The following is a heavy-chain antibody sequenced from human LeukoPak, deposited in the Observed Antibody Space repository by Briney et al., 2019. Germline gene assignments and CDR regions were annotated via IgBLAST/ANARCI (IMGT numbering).Heavy chain of an antibody. D-gene: IGHD3-22*01. Sequence: PSETLSLTCTVSGGSISSGDYSWSWIRQPPGKGLEWIGYIYYSGSTYYNPSLKSRVTISVDTSRNQFSLKLSSVTAADTAVYYCARDRRPLYYYDSSGYYISAFDIWGQGTMVTVSS. J-gene: IGHJ3*02. CDR2: IYYSGST. CDR1: GGSISSGDYS. V-gene: IGHV4-30-4*01. CDR3: ARDRRPLYYYDSSGYYISAFDI.